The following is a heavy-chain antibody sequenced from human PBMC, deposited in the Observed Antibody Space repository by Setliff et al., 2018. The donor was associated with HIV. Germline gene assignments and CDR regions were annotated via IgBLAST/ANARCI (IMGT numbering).Heavy chain of an antibody. CDR2: ISTYNGNT. CDR3: ARDGFVDRATGTTHPDS. V-gene: IGHV1-18*01. J-gene: IGHJ4*02. Sequence: APVKVSCKASGYAFIHFGISWARQAPGQGLEWMGWISTYNGNTIYAQKFQGRVTMTTDTSTSTAYMELRSLRSDDTALYYCARDGFVDRATGTTHPDSWGQGTLVTVSS. CDR1: GYAFIHFG. D-gene: IGHD1-1*01.